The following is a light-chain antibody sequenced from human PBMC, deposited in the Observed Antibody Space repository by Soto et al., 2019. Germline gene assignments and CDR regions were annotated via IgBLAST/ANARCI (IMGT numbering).Light chain of an antibody. CDR2: DVS. CDR1: SSDVGGYNY. V-gene: IGLV2-11*01. J-gene: IGLJ2*01. Sequence: QSALTQPRSVSGSPGQSVTISCTGTSSDVGGYNYVSWYQQHPGKAPKLMIYDVSERPSGVPNRFFGSKSGNTASLTISGLQAEDEADYYCFSFALSHVVFGGGTKLTVL. CDR3: FSFALSHVV.